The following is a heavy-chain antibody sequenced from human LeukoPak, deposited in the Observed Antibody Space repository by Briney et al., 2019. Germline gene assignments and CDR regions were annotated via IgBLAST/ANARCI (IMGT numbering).Heavy chain of an antibody. V-gene: IGHV4-34*01. CDR1: GGSFSGYY. CDR2: INHSGST. Sequence: PSETLSLTCAVYGGSFSGYYWSWIRQPPGKGLEWIGEINHSGSTNYNPSLKSRVTISVDTSKNQFSLKLSSVTAADTAVYYCARRTLSIAARRGAFDIWGQGTMVTVSS. D-gene: IGHD6-6*01. CDR3: ARRTLSIAARRGAFDI. J-gene: IGHJ3*02.